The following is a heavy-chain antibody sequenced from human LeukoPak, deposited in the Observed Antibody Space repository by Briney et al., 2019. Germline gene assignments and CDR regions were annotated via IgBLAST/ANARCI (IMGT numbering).Heavy chain of an antibody. J-gene: IGHJ4*02. D-gene: IGHD3-22*01. CDR2: VWSDGNNK. CDR3: AKDQAATMIVVVIDY. CDR1: GFTFRVYA. Sequence: GGSLRLSCAASGFTFRVYAMHWVRQTPGKGLEWVAVVWSDGNNKHYADSVKGRFTISRDNSKNTVYLQMNSLRAEDTAVYYCAKDQAATMIVVVIDYWGQGTLVTVSS. V-gene: IGHV3-30*02.